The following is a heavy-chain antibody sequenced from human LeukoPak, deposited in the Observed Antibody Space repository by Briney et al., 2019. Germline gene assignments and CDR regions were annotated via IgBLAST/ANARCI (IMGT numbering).Heavy chain of an antibody. CDR3: ARDETAFSSWYIIDY. CDR1: GFTFSSYS. CDR2: ISSSSSTI. Sequence: PGGSLRLSCAASGFTFSSYSMNWVRQAPGKGLEWVSYISSSSSTIYYADSVKGRFTISRDNAKNSLYLQMNSLRAEDTAVYYCARDETAFSSWYIIDYWGQGTLVTVSS. J-gene: IGHJ4*02. V-gene: IGHV3-48*01. D-gene: IGHD6-13*01.